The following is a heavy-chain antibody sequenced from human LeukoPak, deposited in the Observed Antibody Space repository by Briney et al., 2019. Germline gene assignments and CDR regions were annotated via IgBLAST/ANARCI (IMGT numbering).Heavy chain of an antibody. CDR1: GFTVSSNY. J-gene: IGHJ6*03. V-gene: IGHV3-53*01. D-gene: IGHD3-10*01. CDR2: IYSGGST. Sequence: GGSLRLSCAASGFTVSSNYMSWVRQAPGKGLEWVSVIYSGGSTYYADSVKGRFTISRDNSKNTLYLQMNSLRAEDTAVYYCARNLGSLGRPTYYYYYMDVWGKGTTVTVSS. CDR3: ARNLGSLGRPTYYYYYMDV.